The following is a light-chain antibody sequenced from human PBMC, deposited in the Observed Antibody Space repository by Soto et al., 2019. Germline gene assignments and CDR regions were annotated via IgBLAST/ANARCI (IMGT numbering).Light chain of an antibody. V-gene: IGLV2-14*01. CDR1: KFDIGRYNY. J-gene: IGLJ2*01. Sequence: QSALTQPASVSGSSGQTITISCAGTKFDIGRYNYVSWYRQHPGEAPKLIIFEVNNRPSGISNRFSGSKSGNTASLTISGLQVEDEAHYFCSSYTSASALAIFGGGTKLTVL. CDR2: EVN. CDR3: SSYTSASALAI.